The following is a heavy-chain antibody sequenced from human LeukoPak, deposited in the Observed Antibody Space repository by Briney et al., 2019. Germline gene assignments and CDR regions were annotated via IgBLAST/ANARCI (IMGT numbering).Heavy chain of an antibody. Sequence: PSQTLSLTCTVSGGSISSGDYYWSWIRQPPGKGLEWIGCIYYSGSAYYNPSLKSRVTISVDTSKNQFSLKLSSVTAADTAVYYCARDRSYGDYLFDYWGQGTLVTVSS. V-gene: IGHV4-30-4*08. J-gene: IGHJ4*02. CDR1: GGSISSGDYY. D-gene: IGHD4-17*01. CDR3: ARDRSYGDYLFDY. CDR2: IYYSGSA.